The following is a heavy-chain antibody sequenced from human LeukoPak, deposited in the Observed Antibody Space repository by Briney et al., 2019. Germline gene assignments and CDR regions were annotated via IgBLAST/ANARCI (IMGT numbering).Heavy chain of an antibody. D-gene: IGHD3-16*02. J-gene: IGHJ4*02. CDR3: AITSARGTYRFLDY. CDR1: GYTFTNYA. CDR2: ISPYNGNT. V-gene: IGHV1-18*01. Sequence: ASVKVSCKASGYTFTNYAITWVRQAPGQGLEWMGWISPYNGNTNFAQNLQGRVTMTTDTATSTAYMELRDLRPDDTAMYYCAITSARGTYRFLDYWGQGTLVTVSS.